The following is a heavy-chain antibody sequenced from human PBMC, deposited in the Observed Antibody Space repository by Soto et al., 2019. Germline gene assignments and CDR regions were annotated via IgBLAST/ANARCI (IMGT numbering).Heavy chain of an antibody. J-gene: IGHJ6*02. Sequence: ASVNVSCKASGYTFTSYYIHWVRQAPGQGREWMGIINPSGGSTSYAQKFQGRVTMTRDTSTSTVYMELSSLRSEDTAVYYCARDREQLVRDYYYYGMDVWGQGTTVTVSS. CDR1: GYTFTSYY. D-gene: IGHD6-6*01. V-gene: IGHV1-46*01. CDR2: INPSGGST. CDR3: ARDREQLVRDYYYYGMDV.